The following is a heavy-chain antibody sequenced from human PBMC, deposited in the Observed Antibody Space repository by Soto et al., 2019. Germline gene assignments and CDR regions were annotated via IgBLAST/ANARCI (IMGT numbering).Heavy chain of an antibody. Sequence: QVQLVQSGAEVKKPGASVKVSCKASGYTFTSYAMHWVRQAPGQRLEWMGWINAGNGNTKYSQKFQGRVTITRDTTASTAYMELSSLRYEDTAVYYCARAGGYCSGGSCYQYQFDYWGQGTLVTVSS. J-gene: IGHJ4*02. CDR1: GYTFTSYA. CDR2: INAGNGNT. V-gene: IGHV1-3*01. CDR3: ARAGGYCSGGSCYQYQFDY. D-gene: IGHD2-15*01.